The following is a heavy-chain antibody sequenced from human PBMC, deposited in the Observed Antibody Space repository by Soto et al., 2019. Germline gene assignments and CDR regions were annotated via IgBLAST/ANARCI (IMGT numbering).Heavy chain of an antibody. D-gene: IGHD5-18*01. J-gene: IGHJ4*02. V-gene: IGHV3-9*01. CDR2: ISWNSGNI. Sequence: EVQLEESGGALVQPGRSLRLSCAASGFTFDDYAMHWVRQVLGKGLEWGTSISWNSGNIGYADSVKSRFTTSRDNAKNSLYLQMNSLSPEDTALYYCVMSKGGYSYGTPFDCWGQGTRVTVSS. CDR1: GFTFDDYA. CDR3: VMSKGGYSYGTPFDC.